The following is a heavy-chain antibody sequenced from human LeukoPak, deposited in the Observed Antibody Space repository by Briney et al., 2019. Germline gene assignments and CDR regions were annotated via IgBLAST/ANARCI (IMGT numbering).Heavy chain of an antibody. V-gene: IGHV3-21*01. CDR2: ISSSSSYI. CDR3: ARSYYDILTGYYPFKY. CDR1: GLTFSSYS. Sequence: GGSLRLSCAASGLTFSSYSMNWVRQAPGKGLEWVSSISSSSSYIYYADSVKGRFTISRDNAKNSPYLQMNSLRAEDTAVYYCARSYYDILTGYYPFKYWGQGTLVTVSS. J-gene: IGHJ4*02. D-gene: IGHD3-9*01.